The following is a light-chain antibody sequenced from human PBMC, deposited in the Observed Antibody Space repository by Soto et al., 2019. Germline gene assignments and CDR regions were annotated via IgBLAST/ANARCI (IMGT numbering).Light chain of an antibody. CDR3: ATWDDRLNGWV. CDR2: STN. CDR1: SSNIGSNP. V-gene: IGLV1-44*01. J-gene: IGLJ3*02. Sequence: QAVVTQPPSASGTPGQRITISCSGTSSNIGSNPINWYHQLPGTAPKLLIYSTNQRPSGVPDRFSGSKSGTSASLAISGLESEDEADYYCATWDDRLNGWVFGGGTKVTVL.